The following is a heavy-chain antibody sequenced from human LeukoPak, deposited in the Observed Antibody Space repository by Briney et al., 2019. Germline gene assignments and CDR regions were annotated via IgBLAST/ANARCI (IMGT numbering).Heavy chain of an antibody. J-gene: IGHJ4*02. Sequence: SETLSLTCAVYGGSFSGYYWSWIRQPPGKGLEWIGEINHSGSTNYNPSLKSRVTISVDTSENQFSLKLSSVTAADTAVYYCARSGWGTVPVDYWGQGTLVTVSS. CDR2: INHSGST. D-gene: IGHD1-1*01. CDR1: GGSFSGYY. CDR3: ARSGWGTVPVDY. V-gene: IGHV4-34*01.